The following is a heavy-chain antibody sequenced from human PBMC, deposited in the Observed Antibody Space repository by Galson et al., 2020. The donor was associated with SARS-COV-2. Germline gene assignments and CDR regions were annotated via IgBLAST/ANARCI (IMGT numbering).Heavy chain of an antibody. CDR3: ARSSSIAARSDAFDI. CDR1: GFTFSSYA. V-gene: IGHV3-30-3*01. Sequence: TGGSLRLSCAASGFTFSSYAMHWVRQAPGKGLEWVAVISYDGSNKYYADSVKGRFTNSRDNSKNTLYLQMNSLRAEDTAVYYCARSSSIAARSDAFDIWGQGTMVTVSS. D-gene: IGHD6-6*01. CDR2: ISYDGSNK. J-gene: IGHJ3*02.